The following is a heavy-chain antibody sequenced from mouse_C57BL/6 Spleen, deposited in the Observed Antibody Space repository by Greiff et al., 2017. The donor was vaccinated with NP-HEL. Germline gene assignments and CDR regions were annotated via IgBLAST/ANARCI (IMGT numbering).Heavy chain of an antibody. CDR3: ARGRFDY. J-gene: IGHJ2*01. CDR2: IYPGDGDP. Sequence: VQGVESGPELVKPGASVKISCKASGYAFSSSWMHWVKQRPGKGLEWIGRIYPGDGDPNYNGKFKGKATLTADKSSSTAYMQLSSLTSEDSAVYFCARGRFDYGGQGTTLTVSS. CDR1: GYAFSSSW. V-gene: IGHV1-82*01.